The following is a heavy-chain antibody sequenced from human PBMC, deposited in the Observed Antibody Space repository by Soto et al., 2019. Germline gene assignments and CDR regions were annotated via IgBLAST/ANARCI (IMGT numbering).Heavy chain of an antibody. V-gene: IGHV3-21*01. CDR1: GFTFSSYS. CDR2: ISSSNSYI. D-gene: IGHD5-12*01. CDR3: ARDRRDGYNFDY. Sequence: EVQLVESGGGLVKPGGSLRLSCAASGFTFSSYSMNWVRQAPGKGLEWVSSISSSNSYIYYADSVKGRFAISRDNAKNSLYLQMNSLRAADTAVYYCARDRRDGYNFDYWGQGTLVTVSS. J-gene: IGHJ4*02.